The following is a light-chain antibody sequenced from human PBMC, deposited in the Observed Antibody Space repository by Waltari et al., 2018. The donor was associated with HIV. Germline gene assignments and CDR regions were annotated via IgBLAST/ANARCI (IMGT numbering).Light chain of an antibody. J-gene: IGKJ5*01. V-gene: IGKV4-1*01. CDR2: WAS. CDR1: QSVLYTSNNNNY. CDR3: QQYFNTPS. Sequence: DIVMTQSPDSLAVSLGERATINCKSSQSVLYTSNNNNYLAWYQQKPGQPPKLLISWASTRESGVPDRFTGSGSGTDFSLTISSLQAEDVAVYYCQQYFNTPSFGQGTRLEIK.